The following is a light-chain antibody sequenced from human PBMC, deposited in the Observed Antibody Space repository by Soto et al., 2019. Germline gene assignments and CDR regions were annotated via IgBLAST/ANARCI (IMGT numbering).Light chain of an antibody. J-gene: IGKJ5*01. V-gene: IGKV1-9*01. Sequence: FTHLQTSLSSSVGDRVAITCRASQGVGSHLAWHQQKPGKAPKLLIYEVSTLQSGVPSRFSGSGSGTDFTLTISSLQPEDFASYYCPDLNSHPIPSGQRTRLDI. CDR1: QGVGSH. CDR2: EVS. CDR3: PDLNSHPIP.